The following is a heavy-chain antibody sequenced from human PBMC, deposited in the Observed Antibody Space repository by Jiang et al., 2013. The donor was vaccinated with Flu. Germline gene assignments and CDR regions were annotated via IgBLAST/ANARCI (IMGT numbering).Heavy chain of an antibody. CDR2: SSLSLVQ. V-gene: IGHV1-69*01. D-gene: IGHD5-12*01. CDR3: ASSGYDTFDY. J-gene: IGHJ4*02. CDR1: SSYA. Sequence: SSYAISWGATGPLGQGLEWMGGSSLSLVQQTTHRSSRGRVTITADESTSTAYMELSSLRSEDTAVYYCASSGYDTFDYWGQGTLVTVSS.